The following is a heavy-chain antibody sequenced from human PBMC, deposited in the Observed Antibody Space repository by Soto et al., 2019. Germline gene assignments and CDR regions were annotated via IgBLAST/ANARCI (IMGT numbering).Heavy chain of an antibody. CDR2: ISGSGDST. Sequence: GGSLRLSCAASGFTFSSYAMNWVRQAPGKGLEWVSVISGSGDSTYNADSVKGRFIISRDNSKNTLYLQMNSLRAEDTAVYYCARRGPGTYFDYWGQGTLVTVSS. CDR1: GFTFSSYA. CDR3: ARRGPGTYFDY. V-gene: IGHV3-23*01. J-gene: IGHJ4*02. D-gene: IGHD6-13*01.